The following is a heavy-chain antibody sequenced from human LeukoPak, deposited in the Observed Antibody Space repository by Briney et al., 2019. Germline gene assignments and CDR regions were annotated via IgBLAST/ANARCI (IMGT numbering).Heavy chain of an antibody. CDR2: IYSGGST. D-gene: IGHD4-17*01. V-gene: IGHV3-66*01. CDR3: ARVGDYGDYFDY. Sequence: GGSLRLSCAASGFTVSSNYMSWVRQAPGKGLEWVSVIYSGGSTYYADSVKGRFTIPRDNSKNTLYLQMNSLRAEDTAVYYCARVGDYGDYFDYWGQGTLVTVSS. CDR1: GFTVSSNY. J-gene: IGHJ4*02.